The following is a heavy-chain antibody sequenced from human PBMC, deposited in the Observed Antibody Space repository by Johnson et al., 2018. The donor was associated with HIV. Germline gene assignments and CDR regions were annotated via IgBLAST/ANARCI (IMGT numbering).Heavy chain of an antibody. V-gene: IGHV3-30*14. D-gene: IGHD1-26*01. Sequence: VQLVESGGGVVQPGRSLRLSCAASGFSFSSYAMHWVRQAPGKGLEWVAVISYDGSNKYYADSVKGRFTISRDNSKHTLYLQMNSLRAGDTAVYYCAKVSWEARLGDPFDIWGQGTMVTVSS. J-gene: IGHJ3*02. CDR3: AKVSWEARLGDPFDI. CDR1: GFSFSSYA. CDR2: ISYDGSNK.